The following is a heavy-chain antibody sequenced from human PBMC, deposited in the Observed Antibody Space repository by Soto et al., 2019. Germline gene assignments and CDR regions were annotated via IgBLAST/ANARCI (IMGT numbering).Heavy chain of an antibody. J-gene: IGHJ4*02. V-gene: IGHV3-30*18. D-gene: IGHD2-2*01. CDR3: AKGSLQGWSLIVVVPAAMLLDY. CDR1: GFTFSSYG. Sequence: GGSLRLSCAASGFTFSSYGMHWVRQAPGKGLEWVAVISYDGSNKYYADSVKGRFTISRDNSKNTLYLQMNSLRAEDTAVYYCAKGSLQGWSLIVVVPAAMLLDYWGQGTLVTVSS. CDR2: ISYDGSNK.